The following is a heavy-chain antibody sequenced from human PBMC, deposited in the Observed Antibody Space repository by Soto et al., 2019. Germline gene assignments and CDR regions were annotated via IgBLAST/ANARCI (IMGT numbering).Heavy chain of an antibody. V-gene: IGHV3-21*01. CDR3: AREGSAYYAFDI. CDR1: GFSFSSAW. J-gene: IGHJ3*02. CDR2: ISSSSSYI. D-gene: IGHD3-10*01. Sequence: GGSLRLSCAASGFSFSSAWMSWVRQAPGKGLEWVSSISSSSSYIYYADSVKGRFTISRDNAKNSLYLQMNSLRAEDTAVYYCAREGSAYYAFDIWGQGTMVTVSS.